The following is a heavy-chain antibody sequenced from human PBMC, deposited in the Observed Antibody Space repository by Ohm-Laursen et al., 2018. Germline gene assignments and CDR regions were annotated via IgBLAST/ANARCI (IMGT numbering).Heavy chain of an antibody. Sequence: SSVKVSCKASGYSFSDYHIHWVRQVPGQGLEWMGRIDPYSDDTKYAQNFQGRVTMTTDTSIGTAYMELSRLTSDDTGVYYCATLTARLNYYFDYWGQGTLVTVSS. CDR3: ATLTARLNYYFDY. CDR2: IDPYSDDT. D-gene: IGHD6-6*01. J-gene: IGHJ4*02. V-gene: IGHV1-2*05. CDR1: GYSFSDYH.